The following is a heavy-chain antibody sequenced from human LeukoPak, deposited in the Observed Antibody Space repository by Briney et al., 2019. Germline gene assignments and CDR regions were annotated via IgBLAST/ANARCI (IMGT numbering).Heavy chain of an antibody. CDR1: GFTFSNAW. Sequence: GGSLRLSCAASGFTFSNAWMTWVRQAPGKGLEWVGRIYRNADGGTTDYTAPVKGRFTISRDDSKNTLYLQMNSLKTEDTAVYYCTTDSYCSTTTCYASSNYYYGLDAWGQGTSVTVSS. CDR3: TTDSYCSTTTCYASSNYYYGLDA. V-gene: IGHV3-15*05. D-gene: IGHD2-2*01. J-gene: IGHJ6*02. CDR2: IYRNADGGTT.